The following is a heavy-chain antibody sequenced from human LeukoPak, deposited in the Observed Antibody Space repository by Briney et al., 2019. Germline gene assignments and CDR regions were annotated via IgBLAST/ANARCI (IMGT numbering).Heavy chain of an antibody. D-gene: IGHD1-1*01. J-gene: IGHJ4*02. V-gene: IGHV3-21*01. Sequence: PGGSLRLSCAASGFTFSSYTMNWVRQAPGKGLEWVSSIRSSGSYIYYADSVKGRFTISRDNAENSLYLQMNSLRAEDTAVYYCAREVQIDYWGQGTLVTVST. CDR1: GFTFSSYT. CDR2: IRSSGSYI. CDR3: AREVQIDY.